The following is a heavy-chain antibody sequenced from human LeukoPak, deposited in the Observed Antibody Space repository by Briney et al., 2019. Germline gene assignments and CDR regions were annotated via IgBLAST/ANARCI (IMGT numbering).Heavy chain of an antibody. CDR2: INPNSGGT. D-gene: IGHD4-11*01. CDR3: ARDSNTGNGMDV. CDR1: GYTFTGYY. V-gene: IGHV1-2*02. Sequence: QVQLVQSGAEVKKPGASLKVSCKASGYTFTGYYIHWVRQAPGQGLEWVGWINPNSGGTNYAQKFQGRVTMTRDTSISTAYMELSRLTSDDTAMYYCARDSNTGNGMDVWGQGTTVAVSS. J-gene: IGHJ6*02.